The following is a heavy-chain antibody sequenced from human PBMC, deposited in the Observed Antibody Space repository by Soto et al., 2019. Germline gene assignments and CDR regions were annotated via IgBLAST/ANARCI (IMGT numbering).Heavy chain of an antibody. Sequence: SLKISCAASGFTFSSYNMNWVRLAPGKGLEWVSSISWNSGNIGYADSVKGRFTTSRDNAKNSLYLQMNSLRPEDTALYYCVRSKGGYSYGTPFDYWGQGTLVTVSS. J-gene: IGHJ4*02. V-gene: IGHV3-9*01. CDR1: GFTFSSYN. CDR3: VRSKGGYSYGTPFDY. D-gene: IGHD5-18*01. CDR2: ISWNSGNI.